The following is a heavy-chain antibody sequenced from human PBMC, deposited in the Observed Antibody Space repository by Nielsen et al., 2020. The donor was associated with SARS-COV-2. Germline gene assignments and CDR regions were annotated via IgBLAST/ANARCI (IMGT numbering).Heavy chain of an antibody. J-gene: IGHJ4*02. CDR3: ARDGRIGLGVHLDY. Sequence: GRSLRLSCAASGFTFSTHAMNWVRQAPGKWLEWVAAITPDGITTFYADSGKGRFTISRDNSKNTLFLQMNSLRAEDTAVYYCARDGRIGLGVHLDYWGQGTLVTVSS. D-gene: IGHD3-10*01. V-gene: IGHV3-23*01. CDR2: ITPDGITT. CDR1: GFTFSTHA.